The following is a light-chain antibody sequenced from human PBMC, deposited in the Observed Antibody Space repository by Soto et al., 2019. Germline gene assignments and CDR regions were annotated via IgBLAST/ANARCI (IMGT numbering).Light chain of an antibody. CDR3: SSYTSSGTYV. J-gene: IGLJ1*01. Sequence: RTHPAYVTRAAGHCSPISYTRTSSDVGGYEFVSWYQQHPDNAPKLIIYDVSDRPSGESSRFSGSKSANTAPLTISGLQAEDEADYYCSSYTSSGTYVFGTGTKVTVL. CDR2: DVS. CDR1: SSDVGGYEF. V-gene: IGLV2-14*01.